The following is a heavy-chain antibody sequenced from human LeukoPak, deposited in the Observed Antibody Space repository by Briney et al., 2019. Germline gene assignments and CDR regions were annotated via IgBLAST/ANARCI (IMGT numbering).Heavy chain of an antibody. Sequence: PGGSLRLSCAASGFTFSSYWLSWVRQAPGKALEWVANIKQDGSEKYYVDSVKGRFTISRDNAKNSLYLQMSSLRAEDTAVYYCARGGDYGDYDFFDYWGQGTLVTVSS. D-gene: IGHD4-17*01. CDR2: IKQDGSEK. J-gene: IGHJ4*02. CDR1: GFTFSSYW. V-gene: IGHV3-7*01. CDR3: ARGGDYGDYDFFDY.